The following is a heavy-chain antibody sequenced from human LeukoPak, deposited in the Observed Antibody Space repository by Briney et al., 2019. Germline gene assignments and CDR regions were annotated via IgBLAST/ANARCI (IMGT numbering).Heavy chain of an antibody. D-gene: IGHD3-9*01. CDR2: INHSGST. CDR3: ARGTALRYFDWLNQGYYFDY. V-gene: IGHV4-34*01. CDR1: GGSFSGYY. Sequence: SETLSLTCAVYGGSFSGYYWSWIRQPPGKGLEWIGEINHSGSTNYNPSLKSRVTISVDTSKNQFSLKLSSVTAADTAVYHCARGTALRYFDWLNQGYYFDYWGQGTLVTVSS. J-gene: IGHJ4*02.